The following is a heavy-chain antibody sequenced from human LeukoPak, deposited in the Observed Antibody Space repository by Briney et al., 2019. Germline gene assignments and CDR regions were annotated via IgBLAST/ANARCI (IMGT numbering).Heavy chain of an antibody. D-gene: IGHD1-7*01. J-gene: IGHJ5*02. CDR1: GGSISSYY. CDR3: ARGNWNYASFWFDP. CDR2: ISHSGGT. V-gene: IGHV4-59*01. Sequence: SETLSLTCTVSGGSISSYYWSWIRQPPGKGLEWIGYISHSGGTNYNPSLKSRVSISVETSKNQFSLKLSSVTAADTAVYYCARGNWNYASFWFDPWGQGTLVTVSS.